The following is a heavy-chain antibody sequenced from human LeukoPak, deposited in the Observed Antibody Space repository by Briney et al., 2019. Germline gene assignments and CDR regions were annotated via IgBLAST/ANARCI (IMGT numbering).Heavy chain of an antibody. D-gene: IGHD6-13*01. CDR3: ARSGYSSSWYQNWFDP. V-gene: IGHV4-39*07. J-gene: IGHJ5*02. CDR1: VVSISSSNVN. Sequence: SGTLCLSCAVSVVSISSSNVNWGCIPQPPGQRRVCVVSISYTGNTYYNASLKSRVTISIDTSTNQCFLRLSSVTAADTAVYYCARSGYSSSWYQNWFDPWGQGTLVTVSS. CDR2: ISYTGNT.